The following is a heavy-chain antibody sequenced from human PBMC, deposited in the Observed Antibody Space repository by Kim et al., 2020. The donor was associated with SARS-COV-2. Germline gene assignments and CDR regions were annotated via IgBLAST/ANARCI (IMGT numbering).Heavy chain of an antibody. V-gene: IGHV1-69*13. Sequence: SVKVSCKASGGTFSSYAISWVRQAPGQGLEWMGGIIPIFGTANYAQKFQGRVTITADESTSTAYMELSSLRSEDTAVYYCARDYDILTGYYIPGGYYYYGMDNSGQGTKVTVSS. CDR3: ARDYDILTGYYIPGGYYYYGMDN. CDR1: GGTFSSYA. D-gene: IGHD3-9*01. J-gene: IGHJ6*02. CDR2: IIPIFGTA.